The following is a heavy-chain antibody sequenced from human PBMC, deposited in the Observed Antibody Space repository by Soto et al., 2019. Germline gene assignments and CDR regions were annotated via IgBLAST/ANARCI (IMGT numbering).Heavy chain of an antibody. CDR1: GCSVSGNY. D-gene: IGHD1-26*01. Sequence: GGSPSLSCEISGCSVSGNYLIWVRQARGKGLEWVSVHYSGGSTYYADSVQGRFTISRDKSNNTLYLQMRRVRAEDTAVYFCARHRHPRGTVGATSPLDPWGQGTQVTVSS. J-gene: IGHJ5*02. V-gene: IGHV3-53*01. CDR3: ARHRHPRGTVGATSPLDP. CDR2: HYSGGST.